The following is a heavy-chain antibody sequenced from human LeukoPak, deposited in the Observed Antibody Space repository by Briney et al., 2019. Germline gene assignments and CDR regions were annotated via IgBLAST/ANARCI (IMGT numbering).Heavy chain of an antibody. V-gene: IGHV4-59*01. CDR3: ALSRAPYDAFDI. J-gene: IGHJ3*02. CDR1: GGSISSYY. Sequence: SETRSLTCTVSGGSISSYYWNWIRQPPGKGLEWIGYIYYSGSTNYNPSLKSRVTISVDTSKNQFSLKLSSVTAADTAVYYCALSRAPYDAFDIWGQGTMVTVSP. CDR2: IYYSGST. D-gene: IGHD5-24*01.